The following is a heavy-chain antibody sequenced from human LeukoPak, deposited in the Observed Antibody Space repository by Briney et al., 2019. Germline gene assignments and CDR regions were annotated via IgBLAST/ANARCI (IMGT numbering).Heavy chain of an antibody. V-gene: IGHV1-2*02. D-gene: IGHD3-22*01. CDR1: GYTFTGYY. CDR3: ARDSYYYDSSGYPQRDY. Sequence: ASVKVSCKASGYTFTGYYMHWVRQAPGQGLEWMGWINPNSGGTNYAQKFQGRVTMTRDTSISTAYMELSRLRSDDTAVYYCARDSYYYDSSGYPQRDYWGQGTLVTVSS. CDR2: INPNSGGT. J-gene: IGHJ4*02.